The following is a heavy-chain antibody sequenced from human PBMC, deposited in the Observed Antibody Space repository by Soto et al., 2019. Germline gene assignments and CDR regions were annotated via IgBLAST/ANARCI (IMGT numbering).Heavy chain of an antibody. CDR2: IIPNYGGT. CDR3: ARGALEYPFNDAFSI. V-gene: IGHV1-46*01. D-gene: IGHD2-2*02. J-gene: IGHJ3*02. Sequence: QVQLVQSGAEVKKPGASLKVSCKASGYTFTSYYMHWVRQAPGQGLEWSGIIIPNYGGTSYAQKFQDKVTVTGDTSTSSVYMELSSRTSNATAVYYCARGALEYPFNDAFSIWGQGTLVTVSS. CDR1: GYTFTSYY.